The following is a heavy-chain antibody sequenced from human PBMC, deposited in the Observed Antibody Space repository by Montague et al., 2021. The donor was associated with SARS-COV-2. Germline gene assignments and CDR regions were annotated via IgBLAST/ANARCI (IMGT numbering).Heavy chain of an antibody. Sequence: SLRLSCAASGFTFNYYAMHWVRQAPGKGLEWVSGISWDSGNIAYADSVKGRFTISRDNAKNSLYLQMNNLRAEDTALYYCAKDLRVITLAYFDYWGQGTLVTVSS. CDR3: AKDLRVITLAYFDY. V-gene: IGHV3-9*01. CDR1: GFTFNYYA. CDR2: ISWDSGNI. J-gene: IGHJ4*02. D-gene: IGHD1-14*01.